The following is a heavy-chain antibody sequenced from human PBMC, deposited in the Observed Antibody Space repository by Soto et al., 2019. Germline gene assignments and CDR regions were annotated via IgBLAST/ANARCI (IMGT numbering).Heavy chain of an antibody. Sequence: GGSLRLSCAASGFTFSSYGMHWVRQAPGKGLEWVAVISYDGSNKYYADSVKGRFTISRDNSKNTLYLQMNSLRAEDTAVYYCAKDQYDSSGYYSPALAGYWGQGTLVTVSS. CDR3: AKDQYDSSGYYSPALAGY. V-gene: IGHV3-30*18. CDR2: ISYDGSNK. D-gene: IGHD3-22*01. J-gene: IGHJ4*02. CDR1: GFTFSSYG.